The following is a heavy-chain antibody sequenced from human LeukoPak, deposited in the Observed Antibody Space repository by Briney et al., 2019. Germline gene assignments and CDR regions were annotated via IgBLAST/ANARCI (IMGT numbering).Heavy chain of an antibody. Sequence: PSQTLSLTCTVSGGSITSNNYYWTWIRQPAGKGLEWIGRIYISGTTNYNPSLKSRVAISVDTSKNQFSLKLSSVTAADTAVYYCARYCSSTTCYREADPWGQGTLVTVSS. D-gene: IGHD2-2*01. V-gene: IGHV4-61*02. J-gene: IGHJ5*02. CDR3: ARYCSSTTCYREADP. CDR2: IYISGTT. CDR1: GGSITSNNYY.